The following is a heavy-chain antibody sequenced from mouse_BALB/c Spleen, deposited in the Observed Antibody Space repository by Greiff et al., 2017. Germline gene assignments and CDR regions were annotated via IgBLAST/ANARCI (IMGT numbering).Heavy chain of an antibody. Sequence: QVQLKESGPGLVAPSQSLSITCTVSGFSLTSYGVHWVRQPPGKGLEWLGVIWAGGSTNYNSALMSRLSISKDNSKSQVFLKMNSLQTDDTAMYYCARSTMITNYAMDYWGQGTSVTVSS. V-gene: IGHV2-9*02. D-gene: IGHD2-4*01. CDR3: ARSTMITNYAMDY. CDR2: IWAGGST. J-gene: IGHJ4*01. CDR1: GFSLTSYG.